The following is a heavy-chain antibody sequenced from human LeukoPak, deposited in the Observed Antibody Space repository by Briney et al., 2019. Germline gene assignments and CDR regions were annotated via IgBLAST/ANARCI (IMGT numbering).Heavy chain of an antibody. V-gene: IGHV3-7*01. CDR3: ATWGGLGDY. CDR1: GFTFSNYW. D-gene: IGHD3-16*01. Sequence: GSLRLSCAASGFTFSNYWMTWVRQAPGKGLEWVANIKQDGREKYYVDSVKGRFTISRDNAKNSLYLQMNSLRADDTAVYYCATWGGLGDYWGQGTLVTVSS. J-gene: IGHJ4*02. CDR2: IKQDGREK.